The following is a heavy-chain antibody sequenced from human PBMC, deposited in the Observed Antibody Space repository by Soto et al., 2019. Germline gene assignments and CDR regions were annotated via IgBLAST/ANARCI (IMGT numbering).Heavy chain of an antibody. J-gene: IGHJ4*02. CDR1: GDSIGCNY. CDR2: IYYSGST. Sequence: PSDPLSLTCSVSGDSIGCNYWIWIRQPPGHGLEWIGYIYYSGSTNYNPFLERRVTISLAKSRNQFSLRLSSVTAADTAVYYCARGTMLSGGGMVNGVPYIDYWGPGALVTVSS. D-gene: IGHD3-16*01. CDR3: ARGTMLSGGGMVNGVPYIDY. V-gene: IGHV4-59*01.